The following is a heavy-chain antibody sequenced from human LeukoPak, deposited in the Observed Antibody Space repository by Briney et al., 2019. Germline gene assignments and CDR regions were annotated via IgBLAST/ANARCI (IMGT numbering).Heavy chain of an antibody. J-gene: IGHJ4*02. CDR2: IYRSGST. V-gene: IGHV4-38-2*02. Sequence: SETLSLTCTVSGYSISSDYYWGWIRQPPGKGLEWIGSIYRSGSTYYNPSLKSRVTISVDTSKNQFSLKLSSVTAADTAVYYCARAPSGQWLPPVFDYWGQGTLVTVSS. D-gene: IGHD6-19*01. CDR1: GYSISSDYY. CDR3: ARAPSGQWLPPVFDY.